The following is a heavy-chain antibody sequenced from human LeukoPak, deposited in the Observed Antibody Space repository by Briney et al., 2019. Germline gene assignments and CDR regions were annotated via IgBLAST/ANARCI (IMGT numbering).Heavy chain of an antibody. CDR2: IIPIFGTA. CDR3: ARDFPSVVAGRWWFDP. J-gene: IGHJ5*02. D-gene: IGHD6-19*01. CDR1: GGTFSSYA. Sequence: ASVTVSCKASGGTFSSYAISWVRQAPGQGLEWMGGIIPIFGTANYAQKFQGRVTITADESTSTAYMELSSLRSEDTAVYYCARDFPSVVAGRWWFDPWGQGTLVTVSS. V-gene: IGHV1-69*13.